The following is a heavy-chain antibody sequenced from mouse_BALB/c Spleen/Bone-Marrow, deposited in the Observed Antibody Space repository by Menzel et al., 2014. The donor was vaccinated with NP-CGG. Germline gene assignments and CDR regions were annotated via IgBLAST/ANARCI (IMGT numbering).Heavy chain of an antibody. CDR1: GFNIKDTY. J-gene: IGHJ3*01. Sequence: EVKLMESGAELVKPGASVKLSCTASGFNIKDTYMHWVKRRPEQGLEWIGRIDPANGNTKYDPKFQGKATITADTSSNTAYLQLSSLTSEDTAVYYCAAYYRYLAWFAYWGQGTLVTVSA. D-gene: IGHD2-14*01. CDR3: AAYYRYLAWFAY. V-gene: IGHV14-3*02. CDR2: IDPANGNT.